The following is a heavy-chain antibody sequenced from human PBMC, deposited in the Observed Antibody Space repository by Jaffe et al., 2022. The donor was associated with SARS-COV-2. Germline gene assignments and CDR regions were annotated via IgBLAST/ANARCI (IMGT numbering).Heavy chain of an antibody. V-gene: IGHV3-30*18. CDR1: GFTFSSYG. J-gene: IGHJ4*02. CDR2: ISYDGSNK. CDR3: AKEVFGAAAESFGFDY. D-gene: IGHD6-13*01. Sequence: QVQLVESGGGVVQPGRSLRLSCAASGFTFSSYGMHWVRQAPGKGLEWVAVISYDGSNKYYADSVKGRFTISRDNSKNTLYLQMNSLRAEDTAVYYCAKEVFGAAAESFGFDYWGQGTLVTVSS.